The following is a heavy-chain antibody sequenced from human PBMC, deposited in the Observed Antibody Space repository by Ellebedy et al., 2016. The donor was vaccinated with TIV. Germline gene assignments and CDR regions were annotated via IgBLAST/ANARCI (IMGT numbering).Heavy chain of an antibody. V-gene: IGHV3-53*01. CDR1: GFAANSNY. J-gene: IGHJ4*02. D-gene: IGHD2-15*01. CDR3: AVVDFC. CDR2: IFTSDIT. Sequence: PGGSLRLSCAASGFAANSNYITWARQAPGKGLDWVSVIFTSDITSYADSVRGRFTISRDTYKNTVSLQMNSLRVEDTAIYYCAVVDFCWGQGTLVTVSS.